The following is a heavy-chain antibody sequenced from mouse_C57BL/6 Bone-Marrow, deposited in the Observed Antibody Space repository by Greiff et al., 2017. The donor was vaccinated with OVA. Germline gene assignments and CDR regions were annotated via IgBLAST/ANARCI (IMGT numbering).Heavy chain of an antibody. CDR1: GFTFSSYA. CDR3: ARLLDAMDY. CDR2: ISSGGDNI. V-gene: IGHV5S21*01. D-gene: IGHD2-1*01. Sequence: EVKVVESGEGLVKPGGSLKLSCAASGFTFSSYAMSWVRQTPEKRLEWVAYISSGGDNIYYTDTVKGRFTISRDNARNNLYLQMSSLKSEDTAMYYCARLLDAMDYWGQGTSVTVSS. J-gene: IGHJ4*01.